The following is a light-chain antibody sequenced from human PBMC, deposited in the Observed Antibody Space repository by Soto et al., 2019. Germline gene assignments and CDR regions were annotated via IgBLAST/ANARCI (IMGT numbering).Light chain of an antibody. CDR2: AAS. CDR3: QEYNSAPFT. Sequence: DIQMTQSPSSLSASVGDRVTITCRASQGIITYLAWYQQKPGKVPKLLIYAASTLQSGVPSRFSGSGYGTDFTLTISGLQPEDVATYYCQEYNSAPFTFGPGTKVDIK. V-gene: IGKV1-27*01. J-gene: IGKJ3*01. CDR1: QGIITY.